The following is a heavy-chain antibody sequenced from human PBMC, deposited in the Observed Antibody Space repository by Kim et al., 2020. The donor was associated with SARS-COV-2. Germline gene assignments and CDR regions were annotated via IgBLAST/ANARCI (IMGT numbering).Heavy chain of an antibody. J-gene: IGHJ1*01. V-gene: IGHV1-69*02. D-gene: IGHD3-22*01. CDR1: GGNFDDYT. Sequence: SVKVSCKASGGNFDDYTISWVRQAPGQGLEWVGRVITMVNIINYAQRFQDRVTLTADKSSTTVYMQLSDLRSDDTAVYYCSEGSLSGYFHWGGGTLVTVVS. CDR3: SEGSLSGYFH. CDR2: VITMVNII.